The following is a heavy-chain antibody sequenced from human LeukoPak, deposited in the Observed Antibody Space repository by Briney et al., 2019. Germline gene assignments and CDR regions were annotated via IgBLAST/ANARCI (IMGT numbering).Heavy chain of an antibody. CDR1: GGRISRGGYY. CDR3: ARDLKTNWFDP. CDR2: IYYSGST. V-gene: IGHV4-31*03. Sequence: PAQTVALRCTVSGGRISRGGYYWSWIHQHPKKGLEWIGYIYYSGSTYYNPSLKSRVTISVDTSKNQFSLKLSSVTAADTAVYYCARDLKTNWFDPWGQGTLVTVSS. J-gene: IGHJ5*02.